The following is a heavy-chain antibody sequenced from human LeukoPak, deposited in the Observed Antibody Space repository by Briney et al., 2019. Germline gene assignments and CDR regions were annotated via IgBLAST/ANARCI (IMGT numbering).Heavy chain of an antibody. CDR2: ISSSSSYI. J-gene: IGHJ6*03. D-gene: IGHD6-6*01. CDR3: ARDSSSGNYYYYMDV. CDR1: GFTFSSYS. Sequence: GGSLRLSCAASGFTFSSYSMNWVRQAPGKGPEWVSSISSSSSYIYYADSVKGRFTISRDNAKNSLYLQMNSLRAEDTAVYYCARDSSSGNYYYYMDVWGKGTTVTVSS. V-gene: IGHV3-21*01.